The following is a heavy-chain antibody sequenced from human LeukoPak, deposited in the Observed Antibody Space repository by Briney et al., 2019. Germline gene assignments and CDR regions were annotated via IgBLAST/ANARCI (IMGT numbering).Heavy chain of an antibody. V-gene: IGHV3-33*06. J-gene: IGHJ4*02. CDR3: AKDPNPFYDFWSGYK. CDR1: EFAFSFTG. D-gene: IGHD3-3*01. Sequence: GRSLRLPCAASEFAFSFTGMHWVRQAPGKGLKWVALIWYDGSHQYYADSVKGRFTISRDNSKNTLYLQMNSLRAEDTAVYYCAKDPNPFYDFWSGYKWGQGTLVTVSS. CDR2: IWYDGSHQ.